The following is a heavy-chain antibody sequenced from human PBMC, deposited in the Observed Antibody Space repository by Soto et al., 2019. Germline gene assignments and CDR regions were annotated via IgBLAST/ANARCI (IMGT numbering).Heavy chain of an antibody. CDR2: INHSGST. V-gene: IGHV4-34*01. CDR3: ARGRSSSWSASGAFDI. Sequence: SETLSLTCAVYGGSFSGYYWSWIRQPPGKGLEWIGEINHSGSTNYNPSLKSRVTISVDTSKNQFSLKLSSVTAADTAVYYCARGRSSSWSASGAFDIWGQGTMVT. CDR1: GGSFSGYY. J-gene: IGHJ3*02. D-gene: IGHD6-13*01.